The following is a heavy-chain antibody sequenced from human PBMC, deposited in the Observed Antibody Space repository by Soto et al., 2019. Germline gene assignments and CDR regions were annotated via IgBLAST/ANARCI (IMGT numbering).Heavy chain of an antibody. CDR3: AKIPLNYYDSGNYYNDY. CDR2: ISASGGST. Sequence: EVQLLESGGGLVQPGGSLRLSCAASGFTFSSYAMSWVRQAPGKGLEWVSGISASGGSTYYADSVKGRFTISRDNSKNTLYLQMNNLNAEDTAVYYCAKIPLNYYDSGNYYNDYWGQGTLVTVSS. J-gene: IGHJ4*02. V-gene: IGHV3-23*01. CDR1: GFTFSSYA. D-gene: IGHD3-10*01.